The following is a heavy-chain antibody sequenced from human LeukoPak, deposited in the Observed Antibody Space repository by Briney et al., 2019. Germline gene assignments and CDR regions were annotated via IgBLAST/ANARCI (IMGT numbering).Heavy chain of an antibody. V-gene: IGHV4-59*01. Sequence: PLETLSVTCTVSGGSISGYYWSWIRQPPGKGLEWIGYIFCSGSTNYNPSVKSRATISVDTSKNQFSLKLSSVTAADTAVYFCARVYYGRTYDYWYFDLWGRGTLVTVSS. CDR1: GGSISGYY. CDR3: ARVYYGRTYDYWYFDL. D-gene: IGHD3-10*01. J-gene: IGHJ2*01. CDR2: IFCSGST.